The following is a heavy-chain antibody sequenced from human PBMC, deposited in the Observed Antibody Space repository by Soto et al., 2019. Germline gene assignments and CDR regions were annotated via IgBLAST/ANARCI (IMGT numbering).Heavy chain of an antibody. Sequence: GGSLRLSCAASGFTFSSYWMHWVRQAPGKGLVWVSRINSDGSSTSYADSVKGRFTISRDNAKNTLYLQMNSLRAEDTAVYYCARTTYYYGSGSLNWFYPWGQGTLVTVSS. CDR1: GFTFSSYW. V-gene: IGHV3-74*01. D-gene: IGHD3-10*01. CDR2: INSDGSST. CDR3: ARTTYYYGSGSLNWFYP. J-gene: IGHJ5*02.